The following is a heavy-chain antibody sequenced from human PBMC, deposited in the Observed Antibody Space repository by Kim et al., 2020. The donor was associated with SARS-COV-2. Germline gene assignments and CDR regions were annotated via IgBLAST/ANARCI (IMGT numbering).Heavy chain of an antibody. Sequence: GGSLRLSCAASGFTFSSYGMHWVRQAPGKGLEWVAVIWYDGSNKYYADSVKGRFTISRDNSKNTLYLQMNSLRAEDTAVYYCAREAFPRSVHTPGAFDIWGQGTMVTVSS. CDR2: IWYDGSNK. CDR3: AREAFPRSVHTPGAFDI. V-gene: IGHV3-33*01. J-gene: IGHJ3*02. D-gene: IGHD3-10*01. CDR1: GFTFSSYG.